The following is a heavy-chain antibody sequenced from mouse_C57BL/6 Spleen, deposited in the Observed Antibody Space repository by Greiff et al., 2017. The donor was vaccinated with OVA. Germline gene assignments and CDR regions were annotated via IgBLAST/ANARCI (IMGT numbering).Heavy chain of an antibody. J-gene: IGHJ2*01. Sequence: QVQLKQSGAELVRPGTSVKVSCKASGYAFTNYLIEWVKQRPGQGLEWIGVINPGSGGTNYNEKFKGKATLTADKSSSTAYMQLSSLTSEDSAVYFCARSGITTVVEGYFDYWGQGTTLTVSS. CDR2: INPGSGGT. CDR1: GYAFTNYL. D-gene: IGHD1-1*01. V-gene: IGHV1-54*01. CDR3: ARSGITTVVEGYFDY.